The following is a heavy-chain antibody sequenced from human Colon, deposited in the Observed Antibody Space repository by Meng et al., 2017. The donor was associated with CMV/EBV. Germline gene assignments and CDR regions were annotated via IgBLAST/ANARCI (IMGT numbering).Heavy chain of an antibody. V-gene: IGHV3-23*01. CDR3: AKRAIIVADTPGNYFDY. Sequence: GGSLRLSCAASRFTFSSYSMNWVRQAPGKGLEWVAATTASGDRTYYADSVKGRFTIARDDSKNTVYLQMNSLRAEDTAVYYCAKRAIIVADTPGNYFDYWGQGTLVTVSS. J-gene: IGHJ4*02. CDR2: TTASGDRT. D-gene: IGHD6-19*01. CDR1: RFTFSSYS.